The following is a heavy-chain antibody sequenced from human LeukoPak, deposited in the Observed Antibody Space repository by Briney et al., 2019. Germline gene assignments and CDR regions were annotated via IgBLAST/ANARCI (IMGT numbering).Heavy chain of an antibody. CDR1: GFTFSSYG. J-gene: IGHJ5*02. CDR2: IRYDGSNK. D-gene: IGHD1-26*01. CDR3: AKDLSGSEIPDVFDP. V-gene: IGHV3-30*02. Sequence: PGRSLRLSCAASGFTFSSYGMHWVRQAPGKGLEWVAFIRYDGSNKYYADSVKGRFTISRDNSKNTLYLQMNSLRAEDTAVYYSAKDLSGSEIPDVFDPWGQGTLVTVSP.